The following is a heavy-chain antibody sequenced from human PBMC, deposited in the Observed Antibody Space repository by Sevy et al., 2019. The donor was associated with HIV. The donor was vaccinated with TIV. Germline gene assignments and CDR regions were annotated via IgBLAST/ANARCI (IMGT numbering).Heavy chain of an antibody. V-gene: IGHV3-11*01. J-gene: IGHJ6*02. CDR1: GFTLSDYY. CDR3: ARDHVKDGDLGDYYYFAMDV. D-gene: IGHD4-17*01. Sequence: GGSLRLSCAASGFTLSDYYMSWIRQAPGKGLEWVSYISGNDDTKYYVDSVKGRFTISRDNAKNSVYLQMNSLRAEDTAVYYCARDHVKDGDLGDYYYFAMDVWGQGTTVTVSS. CDR2: ISGNDDTK.